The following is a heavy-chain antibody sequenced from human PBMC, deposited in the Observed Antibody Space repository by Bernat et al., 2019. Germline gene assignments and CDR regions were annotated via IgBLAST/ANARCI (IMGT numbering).Heavy chain of an antibody. CDR3: ARGLRQLPYRYNRHSPTNWFDP. CDR2: INHSGST. J-gene: IGHJ5*02. Sequence: QVQLQESGPGLVKPSQTLSLTCAVYGGSFSGYYWSWIRQPPGKGLEWIGEINHSGSTNYNPSLKSRVTISVDTSKNQFSLKLSSVTAADTAVYYCARGLRQLPYRYNRHSPTNWFDPWGQGTLVTVSS. D-gene: IGHD1-14*01. CDR1: GGSFSGYY. V-gene: IGHV4-34*09.